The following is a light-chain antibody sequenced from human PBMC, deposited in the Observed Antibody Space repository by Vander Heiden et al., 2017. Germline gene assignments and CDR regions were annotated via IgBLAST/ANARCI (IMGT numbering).Light chain of an antibody. Sequence: EIVLTQSPATLALSPGERATLPCRASQSVSSYLACYQQKPGQAPRLLIYDASNRATGIPARFSGSGSGTVFTLTISSLEPEDFAVYYCQQRSNWPTFGGGTKVEIK. CDR1: QSVSSY. V-gene: IGKV3-11*01. CDR2: DAS. CDR3: QQRSNWPT. J-gene: IGKJ4*01.